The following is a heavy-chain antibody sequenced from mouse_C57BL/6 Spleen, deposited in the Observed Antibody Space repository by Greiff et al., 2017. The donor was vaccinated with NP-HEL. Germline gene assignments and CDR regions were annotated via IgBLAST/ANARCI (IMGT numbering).Heavy chain of an antibody. CDR1: GYSITSGYY. D-gene: IGHD1-1*01. Sequence: DVQLQESGPGLVKPSQSLSLTCSVTGYSITSGYYWNWIRQFPGNQLEWMGYISYDGSNNYNPYLKNRISLTLDTSKHQFFQKCNSGTTEDTATYYCARDPVYYGSSFEDFDYWGQGTTLTVSS. J-gene: IGHJ2*01. V-gene: IGHV3-6*01. CDR3: ARDPVYYGSSFEDFDY. CDR2: ISYDGSN.